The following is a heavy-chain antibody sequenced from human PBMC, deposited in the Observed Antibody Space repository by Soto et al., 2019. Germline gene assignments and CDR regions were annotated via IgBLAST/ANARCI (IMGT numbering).Heavy chain of an antibody. V-gene: IGHV3-74*01. CDR3: ARGPRVSSTGTGAH. CDR2: ISDDGSTA. J-gene: IGHJ4*02. D-gene: IGHD1-1*01. CDR1: GFTFSAYW. Sequence: GGALRLSCAVRGFTFSAYWMHWVRQVPGKGLTWVSRISDDGSTATYADSVKGRFIISRDNAKNTLYLEMNTLRADDSGLYYCARGPRVSSTGTGAHWGRGTLVTVSS.